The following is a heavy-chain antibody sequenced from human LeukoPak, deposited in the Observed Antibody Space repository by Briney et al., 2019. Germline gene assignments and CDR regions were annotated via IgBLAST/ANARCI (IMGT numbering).Heavy chain of an antibody. CDR3: ARDRSMVRGGIGY. J-gene: IGHJ4*02. Sequence: GGSLRLSCAASGFTFSSYGMHWVRQAPGKGLEWVAVIWYDGSNKYYADSVKGRFTISRDNSKNTLYLQMCRLRAEDTAVYYCARDRSMVRGGIGYWGQGTLVTVSS. D-gene: IGHD3-10*01. CDR1: GFTFSSYG. V-gene: IGHV3-33*01. CDR2: IWYDGSNK.